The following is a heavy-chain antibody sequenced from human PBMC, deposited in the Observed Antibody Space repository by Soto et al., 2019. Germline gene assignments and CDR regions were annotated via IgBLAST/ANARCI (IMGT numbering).Heavy chain of an antibody. CDR2: ISAYNGNT. D-gene: IGHD2-15*01. V-gene: IGHV1-18*01. Sequence: QVQLVQSGAEVKKPGASVKVSCKASGYTFTSYGISWVRQAPGQGLEWMGWISAYNGNTNYAQKLQGRVTMTTDTTTSTAYMELRSLRSDDTAVYYCARDLKVVVAATPWGVTSDDAFDIWGQGTMVTVSS. CDR3: ARDLKVVVAATPWGVTSDDAFDI. J-gene: IGHJ3*02. CDR1: GYTFTSYG.